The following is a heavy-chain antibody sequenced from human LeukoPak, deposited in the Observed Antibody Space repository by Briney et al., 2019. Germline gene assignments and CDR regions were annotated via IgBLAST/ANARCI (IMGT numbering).Heavy chain of an antibody. J-gene: IGHJ3*02. V-gene: IGHV3-23*01. D-gene: IGHD3-10*01. CDR2: IRDSGGRI. Sequence: GGCLRLSCAASGFTSNSYAITWVRQAPGKGLGWVSVIRDSGGRIYYADSVTGRFTTPRDNSKNTLYLHMNSLRAEDTAVYYCAKVLIWTYGSGNYYKGAFDIWGQGTMVTVFS. CDR1: GFTSNSYA. CDR3: AKVLIWTYGSGNYYKGAFDI.